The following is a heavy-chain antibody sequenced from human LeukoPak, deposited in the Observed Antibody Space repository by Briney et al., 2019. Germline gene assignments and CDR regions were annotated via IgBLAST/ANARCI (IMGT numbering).Heavy chain of an antibody. CDR2: IYTRGST. V-gene: IGHV4-4*07. J-gene: IGHJ6*02. Sequence: PSETLSLTCTVSGGSISSYYWSWIRQPAGKGLEWIGRIYTRGSTNYNPSLKSRVTMSVDTSKNQFSLKLSSVTAADTAVYYCARDKIAAAGAPTLYYYYGMDVWGQGTTVTVSS. CDR1: GGSISSYY. D-gene: IGHD6-13*01. CDR3: ARDKIAAAGAPTLYYYYGMDV.